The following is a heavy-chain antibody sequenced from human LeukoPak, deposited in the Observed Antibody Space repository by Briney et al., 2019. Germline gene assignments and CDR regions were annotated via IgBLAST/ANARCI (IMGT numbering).Heavy chain of an antibody. CDR1: GGSISSGSYY. D-gene: IGHD3-10*01. Sequence: SQTLSLTCTVSGGSISSGSYYWSWIRQPAGKGLEWIGRIYTSGSTNYNPSLKSRVTISVDRSKNQFSLKLSSVTAADTAVYYSARARITSRSGWFDPWGQGTLVTVSS. CDR3: ARARITSRSGWFDP. J-gene: IGHJ5*02. CDR2: IYTSGST. V-gene: IGHV4-61*02.